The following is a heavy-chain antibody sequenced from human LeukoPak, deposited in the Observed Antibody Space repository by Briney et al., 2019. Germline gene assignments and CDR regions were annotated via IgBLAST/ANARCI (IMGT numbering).Heavy chain of an antibody. V-gene: IGHV3-23*01. CDR2: ISGSGGST. J-gene: IGHJ4*02. CDR1: GFTFSSYA. CDR3: AKDRVPLAARPLHFDY. D-gene: IGHD6-6*01. Sequence: PGGSLRLSYAASGFTFSSYAMSWVRQAPGKGLEWVSAISGSGGSTYYADSVKGRFTISRDNSKNTLYLQMNSLRAEDTAVYYCAKDRVPLAARPLHFDYWGQGTLVTVSS.